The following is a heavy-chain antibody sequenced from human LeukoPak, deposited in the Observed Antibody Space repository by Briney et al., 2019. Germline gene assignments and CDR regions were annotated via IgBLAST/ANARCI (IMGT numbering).Heavy chain of an antibody. J-gene: IGHJ4*02. D-gene: IGHD3-22*01. V-gene: IGHV3-74*01. CDR1: GFTFSNYW. Sequence: GGSLRPSCAASGFTFSNYWMHWVRQAPGKGLVWVSRVNRDGGSTGYADSVKGRFAISRDNAKNTLYLQMSGLRAEDTAVYYCARGFDSSGEDYWGQGTLVTVSS. CDR3: ARGFDSSGEDY. CDR2: VNRDGGST.